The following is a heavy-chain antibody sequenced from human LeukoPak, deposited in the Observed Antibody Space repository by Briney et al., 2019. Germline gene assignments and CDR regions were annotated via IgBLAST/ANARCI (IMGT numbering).Heavy chain of an antibody. CDR2: IYYSGST. CDR1: GGSFSGYY. Sequence: PSETLSLTCAVYGGSFSGYYWSWIRQPPGKGLEWIGYIYYSGSTNYNPSLKSRVTISVDTSKTQFSLKLSSVTAADAAMYYCARQPHPRGYFDSWGQGTLVTVSS. D-gene: IGHD3-16*01. J-gene: IGHJ4*02. CDR3: ARQPHPRGYFDS. V-gene: IGHV4-59*08.